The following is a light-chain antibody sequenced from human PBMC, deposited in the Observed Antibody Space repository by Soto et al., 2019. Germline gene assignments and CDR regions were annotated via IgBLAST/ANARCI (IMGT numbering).Light chain of an antibody. Sequence: QSVLTQPPSVSGAPGQRVTISRTGSSSNIGTGYDVHWYQQLPGTAPKLLIYGNSNRPSGVPDRFSGSKSGTSASLAITGLQAEDEADYYCQSFDSSRFYVFGTGTKV. J-gene: IGLJ1*01. CDR2: GNS. V-gene: IGLV1-40*01. CDR1: SSNIGTGYD. CDR3: QSFDSSRFYV.